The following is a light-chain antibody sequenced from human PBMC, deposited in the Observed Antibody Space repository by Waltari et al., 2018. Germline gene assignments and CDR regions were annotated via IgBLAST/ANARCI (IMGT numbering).Light chain of an antibody. CDR2: DAS. CDR3: QHRGNWL. J-gene: IGKJ3*01. CDR1: QSVHNY. V-gene: IGKV3-11*01. Sequence: EIVLTQSPATLSLSPGERATLSCRPSQSVHNYLAWYQQKPGQAPRLLIYDASNRATGVPARFSGSGSGTDFTLSISSLEPEDFAVYYCQHRGNWLFGPGTKVDIK.